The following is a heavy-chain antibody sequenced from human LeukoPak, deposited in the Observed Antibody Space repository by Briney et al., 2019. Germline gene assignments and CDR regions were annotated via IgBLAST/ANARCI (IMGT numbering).Heavy chain of an antibody. CDR1: GGSLSGYY. CDR2: INHSGST. J-gene: IGHJ3*02. CDR3: ASGGHYYDSSGYYFDAFDI. V-gene: IGHV4-34*01. D-gene: IGHD3-22*01. Sequence: PSETLSLTCAVYGGSLSGYYWSWIRQPPGKGLEWIGEINHSGSTNYNPSLKSRVTISVDTSKNQFSLKLSSVTAADTAVYYCASGGHYYDSSGYYFDAFDIWGQGTMVTVSS.